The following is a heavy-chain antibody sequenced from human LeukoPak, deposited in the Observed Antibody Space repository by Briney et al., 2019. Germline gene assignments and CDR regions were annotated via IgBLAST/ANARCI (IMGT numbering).Heavy chain of an antibody. D-gene: IGHD5-12*01. Sequence: GGSLRLSCTASGFTFSTYSMCWVRQAPGKGLEWVTVISYDGNNKYYTDSVKGRFTISRDNSKNTVYLQMNSLRVEDTAVYYCARGALGYSGYDQTFDYWAQGTLVTVSS. CDR1: GFTFSTYS. J-gene: IGHJ4*02. V-gene: IGHV3-30-3*01. CDR3: ARGALGYSGYDQTFDY. CDR2: ISYDGNNK.